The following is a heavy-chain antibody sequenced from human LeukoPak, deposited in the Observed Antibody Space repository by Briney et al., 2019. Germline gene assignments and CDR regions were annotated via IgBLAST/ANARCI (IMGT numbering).Heavy chain of an antibody. CDR3: ASRPGSGSG. D-gene: IGHD6-19*01. J-gene: IGHJ4*02. V-gene: IGHV4-39*07. CDR2: IYYDGTT. Sequence: SETLSLTCTVSGDSIRNTIYYWAWIRQPPGKGLEWIGTIYYDGTTYYNPSLKSRVTISMDASKNQFSLKLTSVTAADTAVYYCASRPGSGSGWGQGTLVTVSS. CDR1: GDSIRNTIYY.